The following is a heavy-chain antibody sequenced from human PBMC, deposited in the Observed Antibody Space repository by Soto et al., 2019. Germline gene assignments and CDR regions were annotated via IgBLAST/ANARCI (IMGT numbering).Heavy chain of an antibody. Sequence: SETLSLTCGVSDGSFYGYYWSWIRKPPGKGLEWIGEINHSGSTNYNPYLKSRVNLSVDTSKNQFSLKLSSVTAADTAVYYCAIGNTAMVMWLDHWGQGKPVTVS. D-gene: IGHD5-18*01. CDR3: AIGNTAMVMWLDH. J-gene: IGHJ5*02. CDR2: INHSGST. V-gene: IGHV4-34*01. CDR1: DGSFYGYY.